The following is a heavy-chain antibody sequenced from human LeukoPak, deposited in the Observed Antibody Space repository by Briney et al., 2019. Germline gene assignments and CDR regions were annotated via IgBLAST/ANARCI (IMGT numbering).Heavy chain of an antibody. V-gene: IGHV4-39*07. CDR3: ARDLGTVETPSPPQDY. CDR1: GGSITSTFY. Sequence: KPSETPSLTCTVSGGSITSTFYWGWFRQPPGKGLEWIGSIYDSGSAYYNPSLKSRVTISIDTSKNQFSLKLTSVTAADTAVYYCARDLGTVETPSPPQDYWGQGTLVTVSS. D-gene: IGHD4-23*01. CDR2: IYDSGSA. J-gene: IGHJ4*02.